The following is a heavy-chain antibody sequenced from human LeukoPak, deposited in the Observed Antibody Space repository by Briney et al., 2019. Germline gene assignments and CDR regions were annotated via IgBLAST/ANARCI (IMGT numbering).Heavy chain of an antibody. CDR2: ISSSSSTI. CDR1: GFTFSSYS. V-gene: IGHV3-48*04. CDR3: ARDVAGATGAFDI. D-gene: IGHD1-26*01. Sequence: GGSLRLSCAASGFTFSSYSMNWVRQAPGKGLEWVSYISSSSSTIYYADSVKGRFTISRDNAKNSLYLQMNSLRAEDTALYYCARDVAGATGAFDIWGQGTMVTVSS. J-gene: IGHJ3*02.